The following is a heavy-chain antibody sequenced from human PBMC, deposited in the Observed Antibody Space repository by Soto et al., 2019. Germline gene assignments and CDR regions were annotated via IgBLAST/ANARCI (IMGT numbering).Heavy chain of an antibody. Sequence: ASVKVSCKASGYTFTGYYMHWVRQAPGQGLEWMGWINPNSGGTNYAQKFQGWVTMTRDTSISTAYMELSRLRSDDTAVYYCARAGGRYCDWLPPGYYCFGMDVWGQGTTVTVSS. CDR2: INPNSGGT. V-gene: IGHV1-2*04. CDR1: GYTFTGYY. CDR3: ARAGGRYCDWLPPGYYCFGMDV. J-gene: IGHJ6*02. D-gene: IGHD3-9*01.